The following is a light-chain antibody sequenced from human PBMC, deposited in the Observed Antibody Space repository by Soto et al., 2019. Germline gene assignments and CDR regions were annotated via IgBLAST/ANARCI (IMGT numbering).Light chain of an antibody. J-gene: IGKJ5*01. V-gene: IGKV3-15*01. CDR2: YAS. Sequence: EIMMTQSPATLSVSPGESATLSCRASQSVSNNLAWYQHKPGQAPRLLIYYASTRAIGIPARFSGSGSGTEFTLTISSLQSEDFALYYCQQYNDWPPITFGQGTRLEIK. CDR3: QQYNDWPPIT. CDR1: QSVSNN.